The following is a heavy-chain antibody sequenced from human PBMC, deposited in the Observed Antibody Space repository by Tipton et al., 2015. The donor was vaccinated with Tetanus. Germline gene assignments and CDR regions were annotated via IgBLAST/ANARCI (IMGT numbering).Heavy chain of an antibody. V-gene: IGHV4-61*01. CDR1: GASIGSISYY. D-gene: IGHD4-17*01. CDR2: TYYSGST. Sequence: PGLVKPSETLSLTCTVSGASIGSISYYWSWIRQPPGKGLEWIGHTYYSGSTGYNPSLKSRVTISIDSSKNQFSLKLTSVTAADTAVYYCARDERYGDYAYWGQGALVTVSS. J-gene: IGHJ4*02. CDR3: ARDERYGDYAY.